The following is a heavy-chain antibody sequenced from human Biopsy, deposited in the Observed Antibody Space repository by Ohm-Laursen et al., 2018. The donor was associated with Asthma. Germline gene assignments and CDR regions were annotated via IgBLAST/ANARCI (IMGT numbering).Heavy chain of an antibody. CDR3: ARQKVVAAEGTFDM. CDR2: IYKRGQV. J-gene: IGHJ3*02. CDR1: CGSISSNFYY. D-gene: IGHD2-15*01. Sequence: LSLTFTFSCGSISSNFYYFVWIRQPPVKGLDWIGNIYKRGQVYYNLSLKSRVTISVDKSKNHLSMQLRSVTAAETAVYYCARQKVVAAEGTFDMWGKGTMVIVSS. V-gene: IGHV4-39*01.